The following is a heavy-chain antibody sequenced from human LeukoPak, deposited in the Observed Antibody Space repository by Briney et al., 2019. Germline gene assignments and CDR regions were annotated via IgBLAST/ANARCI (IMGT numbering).Heavy chain of an antibody. CDR2: IGGSAGTT. CDR3: AKSGRGDCSGGTCINWFDP. CDR1: GFSFSTYA. D-gene: IGHD2-15*01. V-gene: IGHV3-23*01. J-gene: IGHJ5*02. Sequence: GGSLRLSCAASGFSFSTYAVSWVRQAPGKGLEWVSAIGGSAGTTYYADSVKGRFTISRDNSKNTLFLQMNSLRADDTAVYYCAKSGRGDCSGGTCINWFDPWGQGTLVTVSS.